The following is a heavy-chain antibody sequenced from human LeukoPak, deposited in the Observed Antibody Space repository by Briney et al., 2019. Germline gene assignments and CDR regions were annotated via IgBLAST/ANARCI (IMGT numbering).Heavy chain of an antibody. Sequence: QPGRSLRLSCAASGFAFSHYGMHWVRQAPGKGLEWVAVIWSDGNNKFYVDAVRGRFTVSRDNSKNTPHLQLNSLRAEDTAVYYCAKERGPYDAFDIWGRGTMVTVSS. CDR3: AKERGPYDAFDI. CDR2: IWSDGNNK. J-gene: IGHJ3*02. V-gene: IGHV3-33*06. CDR1: GFAFSHYG.